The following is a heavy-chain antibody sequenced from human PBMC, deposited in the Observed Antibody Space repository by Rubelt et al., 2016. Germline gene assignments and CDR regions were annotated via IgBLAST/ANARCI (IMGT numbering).Heavy chain of an antibody. CDR2: INHSGST. Sequence: EINHSGSTNYNPSLKSRVTISVDTSKNQFSLKLSSVTAADTAVYYCARVGGVYYGSGSYYYNAPYYYGMDVWGQGTTVTVSS. V-gene: IGHV4-34*01. D-gene: IGHD3-10*01. CDR3: ARVGGVYYGSGSYYYNAPYYYGMDV. J-gene: IGHJ6*02.